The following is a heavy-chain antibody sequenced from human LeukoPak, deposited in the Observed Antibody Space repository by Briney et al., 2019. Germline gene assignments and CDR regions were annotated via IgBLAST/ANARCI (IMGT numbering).Heavy chain of an antibody. J-gene: IGHJ6*02. V-gene: IGHV4-59*11. Sequence: PSETLSLTCTVSGGSINGHYWNWVRQPPGKGLEWIGYISYSGTTNYNPSLKSRVTISVDTSKKQFSLKLNSVTAADTAVYYCARQWGSDVYYYYGMDVWGQGTTVTVSS. CDR2: ISYSGTT. CDR1: GGSINGHY. CDR3: ARQWGSDVYYYYGMDV. D-gene: IGHD3-16*01.